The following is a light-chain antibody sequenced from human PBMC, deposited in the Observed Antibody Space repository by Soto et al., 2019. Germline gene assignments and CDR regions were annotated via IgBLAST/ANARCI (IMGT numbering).Light chain of an antibody. CDR1: GSNIGTNT. CDR3: AGWDENLNGRV. J-gene: IGLJ1*01. Sequence: QSVLTQPRSASGTPGQRVTISCSGGGSNIGTNTVNWYQQLPGMSPKLLIYSTSQRPSGVPDRFSGSKSGTSASLAISGLQSEDEADYYCAGWDENLNGRVFGTGTKLTVL. V-gene: IGLV1-44*01. CDR2: STS.